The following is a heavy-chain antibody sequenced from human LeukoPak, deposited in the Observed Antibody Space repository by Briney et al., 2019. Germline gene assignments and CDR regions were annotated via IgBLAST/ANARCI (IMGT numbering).Heavy chain of an antibody. Sequence: GGSLRLSCAASGFTFSSYAMHWVRQAPGKGLEWVAVISYDGSNKYYADSVKGRFTISRDNSKNTLYLQMNSLRAEDTAVYYCAKDHSYGPPTWWFDPWGQGTLVTVSS. D-gene: IGHD5-18*01. CDR1: GFTFSSYA. V-gene: IGHV3-30*01. CDR3: AKDHSYGPPTWWFDP. CDR2: ISYDGSNK. J-gene: IGHJ5*02.